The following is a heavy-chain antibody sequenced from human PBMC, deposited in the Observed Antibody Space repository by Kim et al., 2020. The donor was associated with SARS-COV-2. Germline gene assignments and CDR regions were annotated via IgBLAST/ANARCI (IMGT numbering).Heavy chain of an antibody. V-gene: IGHV4-34*01. CDR1: GGSFSGYY. CDR2: INHSGST. Sequence: SETLSLTCAVYGGSFSGYYWSWIRQPPGKGLEWIGEINHSGSTNYNPSLKRRVTISVDTSKNQFSLKLSSVTAADTAVYYCARGLGITIFGVVIAYDYWGQGTLVTVSS. CDR3: ARGLGITIFGVVIAYDY. J-gene: IGHJ4*02. D-gene: IGHD3-3*01.